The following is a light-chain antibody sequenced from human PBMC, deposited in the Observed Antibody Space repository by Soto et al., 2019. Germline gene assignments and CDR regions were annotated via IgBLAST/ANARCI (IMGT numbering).Light chain of an antibody. CDR2: GVN. CDR1: SSDVGAYHY. V-gene: IGLV2-14*01. Sequence: QSALTQPASVSGSPGQSITISCTGTSSDVGAYHYVSWYQQHPGKAPKLMIYGVNNRPSGVSYRFSGSKSGNTASLSISELQAEDEADYNCSSYTSSSTVLFGGGTKLTVL. CDR3: SSYTSSSTVL. J-gene: IGLJ2*01.